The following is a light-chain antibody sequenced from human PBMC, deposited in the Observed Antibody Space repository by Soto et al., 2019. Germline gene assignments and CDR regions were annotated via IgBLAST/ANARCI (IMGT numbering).Light chain of an antibody. CDR2: DAS. CDR1: QSINPW. CDR3: HQYTDVWGA. Sequence: DIQVTQSPSSLSASVGYRVTITCRASQSINPWVAWYQQKPGKTPTLLIFDASSLESGVPSRSSGSESGTGFTLTISSLQPDDSATYYCHQYTDVWGAFGQGTKVDIK. J-gene: IGKJ1*01. V-gene: IGKV1-5*01.